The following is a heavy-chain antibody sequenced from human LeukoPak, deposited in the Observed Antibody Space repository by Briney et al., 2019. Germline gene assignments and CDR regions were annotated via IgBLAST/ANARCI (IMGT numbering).Heavy chain of an antibody. D-gene: IGHD3-10*01. J-gene: IGHJ4*02. CDR3: AKGWFHRYFDY. V-gene: IGHV4-34*01. CDR2: VNHSGTA. CDR1: GGSFSGYY. Sequence: SETLSLTCAVHGGSFSGYYWSWIRQPPGQGLEWIGEVNHSGTARYNPSLERRVTISVDTSKNQFSLKLSSVTAADTAVYYCAKGWFHRYFDYWGQGTLVTVSS.